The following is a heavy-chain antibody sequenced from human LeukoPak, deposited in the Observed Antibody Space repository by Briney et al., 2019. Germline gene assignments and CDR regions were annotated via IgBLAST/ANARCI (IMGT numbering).Heavy chain of an antibody. CDR2: ISAYNGNT. Sequence: ASVKVSCKASGYTFTSYGISWVRQAPGQGLEWMGWISAYNGNTNYAQKLQGRVTMTTDTSTSTAYMELRSLRSDDTAVYYCARPSYCSSTSCYVNYYYMDVWGKGTTVTVSS. D-gene: IGHD2-2*01. CDR3: ARPSYCSSTSCYVNYYYMDV. V-gene: IGHV1-18*01. CDR1: GYTFTSYG. J-gene: IGHJ6*03.